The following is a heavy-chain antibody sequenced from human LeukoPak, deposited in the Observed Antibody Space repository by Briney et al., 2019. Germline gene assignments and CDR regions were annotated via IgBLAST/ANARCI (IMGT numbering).Heavy chain of an antibody. Sequence: SETLSLTCTVPGASVSSASYWTWIRQPPGKGVEWIAHIYNGVNTNYNPSLKSRVTISVDTSKNQFSLRLNSVTAADTAVYYCARSRAFNSGAFDPWGQGSLVTVSS. CDR3: ARSRAFNSGAFDP. CDR2: IYNGVNT. CDR1: GASVSSASY. V-gene: IGHV4-61*01. D-gene: IGHD1-26*01. J-gene: IGHJ5*02.